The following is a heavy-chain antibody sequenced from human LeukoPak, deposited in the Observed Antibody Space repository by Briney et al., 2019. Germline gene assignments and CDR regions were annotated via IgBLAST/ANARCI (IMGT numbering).Heavy chain of an antibody. V-gene: IGHV4-39*01. Sequence: PSETLSLTWTDSGDSISTSSYYWGWIRQPPGKGLEWLGSIYYSGSTYYNPSLKSRVTISVDTSKNQFSLNLYSVTAADTAVFYCARSYYYDYRQIDYWGQGTLVTVSS. CDR2: IYYSGST. J-gene: IGHJ4*02. CDR1: GDSISTSSYY. CDR3: ARSYYYDYRQIDY. D-gene: IGHD3-22*01.